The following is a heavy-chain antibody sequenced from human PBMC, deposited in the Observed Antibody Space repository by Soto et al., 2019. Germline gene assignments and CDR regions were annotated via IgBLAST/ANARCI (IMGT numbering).Heavy chain of an antibody. CDR1: GFTFSDYY. Sequence: GGSLRLSCAASGFTFSDYYMSWIRQAPGKGLEWVSYISSSSSYTSYADSVKGRFTISRDNAKNSPYLQMNSLRAEDTAVYYCARDTYDFWSGSKYYFDYWGQGTLVTVSS. CDR2: ISSSSSYT. J-gene: IGHJ4*02. D-gene: IGHD3-3*01. V-gene: IGHV3-11*06. CDR3: ARDTYDFWSGSKYYFDY.